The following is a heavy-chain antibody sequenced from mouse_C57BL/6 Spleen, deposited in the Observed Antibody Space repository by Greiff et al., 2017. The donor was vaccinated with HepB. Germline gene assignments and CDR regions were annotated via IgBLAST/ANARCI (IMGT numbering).Heavy chain of an antibody. D-gene: IGHD1-2*01. CDR2: INPSTGGT. CDR3: ARWNYGHMDY. CDR1: GYSFTGYY. V-gene: IGHV1-42*01. J-gene: IGHJ4*01. Sequence: EVQLQQSGPELVKPGASVKISCKASGYSFTGYYMNWVKQSPEKSLEWIGEINPSTGGTTYNQKFKAKATLTVDKSSSTAYMQLKSLTSEDSAVYYCARWNYGHMDYWGQGTSVTVSS.